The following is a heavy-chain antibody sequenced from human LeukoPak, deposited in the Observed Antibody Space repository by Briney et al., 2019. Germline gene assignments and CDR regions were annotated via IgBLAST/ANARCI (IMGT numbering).Heavy chain of an antibody. D-gene: IGHD6-6*01. J-gene: IGHJ4*02. CDR1: GFTFSSYA. V-gene: IGHV3-64*01. Sequence: GGSLRLSCAASGFTFSSYAMHWVRQAPGKGLEYASAISSNGGSTYYANSVKGRFTISRDNSKNTLYLQMGSLRAEDMAVYYCARSSSAYYFDYWGQGTLVTVSS. CDR3: ARSSSAYYFDY. CDR2: ISSNGGST.